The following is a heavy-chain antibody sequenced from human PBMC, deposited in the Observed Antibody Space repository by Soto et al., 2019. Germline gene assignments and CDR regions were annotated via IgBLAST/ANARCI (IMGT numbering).Heavy chain of an antibody. V-gene: IGHV1-69*01. CDR1: GGTFNTYS. J-gene: IGHJ4*02. CDR2: IILIFGIK. Sequence: QMQLGQSGVEVKDRGPSVNTSSKTPGGTFNTYSLTWERQAPGQGLEWIGGIILIFGIKNVAQRFQGRVTINADESLTTAYMEMTSLRSDDTAVYYCAKEAGDHWGQGTLVTVSS. CDR3: AKEAGDH. D-gene: IGHD3-10*01.